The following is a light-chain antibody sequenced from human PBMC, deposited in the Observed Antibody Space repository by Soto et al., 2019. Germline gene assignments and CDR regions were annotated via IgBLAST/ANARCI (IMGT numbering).Light chain of an antibody. CDR2: AAS. Sequence: DIQMTQSPSSLSASVGDRLTITCRASQSISNYLNWYQQKPGKAPKLLIYAASSLQSGVPLRFSGSGSGTDFTLTISSLQPEDFATYYCQQSYTTPRTFGPGTKVDIK. CDR1: QSISNY. J-gene: IGKJ3*01. V-gene: IGKV1-39*01. CDR3: QQSYTTPRT.